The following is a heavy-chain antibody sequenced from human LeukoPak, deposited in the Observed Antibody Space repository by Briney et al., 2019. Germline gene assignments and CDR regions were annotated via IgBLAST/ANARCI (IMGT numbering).Heavy chain of an antibody. J-gene: IGHJ3*02. Sequence: ASVKVSCKVSGSTFTNHGISRVREAPGQGPEWMGWISTYNGHTNYAQKFQGRVTMTTDTSTSTVYMEVRSLRSDDTAVYYCARDGHRRYYYDSSGREHAFDIWGQGTMVTVSA. CDR1: GSTFTNHG. D-gene: IGHD3-22*01. CDR3: ARDGHRRYYYDSSGREHAFDI. V-gene: IGHV1-18*01. CDR2: ISTYNGHT.